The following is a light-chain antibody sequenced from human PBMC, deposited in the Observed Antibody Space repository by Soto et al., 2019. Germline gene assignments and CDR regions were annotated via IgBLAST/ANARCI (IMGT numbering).Light chain of an antibody. CDR2: LGS. J-gene: IGKJ1*01. V-gene: IGKV2-28*01. Sequence: DIVMTQSPLSLPVTPGEPASISCRSSQSLLHSNGYNYLDWYLQKPGQSPQLLIYLGSNRASGVPDRFSGSGSGTDFTLKISRVEAKDVGVYYCMQALQTPRTFGQGTKVEI. CDR3: MQALQTPRT. CDR1: QSLLHSNGYNY.